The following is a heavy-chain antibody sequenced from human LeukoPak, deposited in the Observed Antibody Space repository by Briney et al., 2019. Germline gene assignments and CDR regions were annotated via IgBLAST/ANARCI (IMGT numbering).Heavy chain of an antibody. D-gene: IGHD1-1*01. CDR1: GYNFIGYF. V-gene: IGHV1-2*02. CDR2: INPKSGGT. CDR3: ARKLRNDVIYDY. J-gene: IGHJ4*02. Sequence: ASVKVSCKASGYNFIGYFIHWVRQAPGQGLEWMGWINPKSGGTNFSQTFQGRVTMTRDTSISTAYMELSRLRSDDTAVYYCARKLRNDVIYDYWGQGTLVTVST.